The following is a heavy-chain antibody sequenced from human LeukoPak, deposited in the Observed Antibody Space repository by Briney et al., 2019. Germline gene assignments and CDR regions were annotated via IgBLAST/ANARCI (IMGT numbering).Heavy chain of an antibody. Sequence: PGGSLRLSCAASGFTLSNYWMIWVRQAQGKGLEWVGNIKEDGSEKRYADSVRGRYTISRDNAQTSIYLQMNSLRAEDTAVYYCARASKPWLQLTWGQGTLVTVSS. CDR2: IKEDGSEK. CDR1: GFTLSNYW. J-gene: IGHJ5*02. V-gene: IGHV3-7*05. D-gene: IGHD5-24*01. CDR3: ARASKPWLQLT.